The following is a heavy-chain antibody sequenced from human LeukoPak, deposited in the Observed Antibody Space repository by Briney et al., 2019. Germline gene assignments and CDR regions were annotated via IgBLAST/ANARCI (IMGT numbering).Heavy chain of an antibody. CDR2: ISYDGSNK. Sequence: GGSLRLSCAASGFTFSSYGMHWVRQAPGKGLEWVAVISYDGSNKYYADSVKGRFTISRDNSKNTLYLQMNSLRAEDTAVYYCAKDSRVSGYYPYYCDYWGQGTLVTVSS. CDR1: GFTFSSYG. D-gene: IGHD3-22*01. V-gene: IGHV3-30*18. CDR3: AKDSRVSGYYPYYCDY. J-gene: IGHJ4*02.